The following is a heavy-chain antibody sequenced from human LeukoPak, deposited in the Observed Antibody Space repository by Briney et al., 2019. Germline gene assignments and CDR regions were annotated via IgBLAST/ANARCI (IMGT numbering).Heavy chain of an antibody. J-gene: IGHJ6*03. D-gene: IGHD2-15*01. CDR2: IYYSGST. Sequence: SETLSLTCTVSGGSISSYYWSWIRQPPGKGLEWIGYIYYSGSTNYNPSLESRVTISVDTSKNQFSLKLSSVTAADTAVYYCARGGYCSGGSCYYYYYYMDVWGKGTTVTVSS. V-gene: IGHV4-59*01. CDR1: GGSISSYY. CDR3: ARGGYCSGGSCYYYYYYMDV.